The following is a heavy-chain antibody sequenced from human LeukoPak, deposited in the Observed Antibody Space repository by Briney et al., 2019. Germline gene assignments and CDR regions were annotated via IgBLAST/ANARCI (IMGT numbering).Heavy chain of an antibody. CDR2: INPYTANT. Sequence: ASVKVSCKTSGYTFTNYGVSWVRQAPGQPLEWMGWINPYTANTNSAQKLRDRVTLTTDTSTSTAYMKLRSLRSADTAVYYCARVPSGGSAYFHPWGQGTLVTVSS. CDR1: GYTFTNYG. V-gene: IGHV1-18*04. J-gene: IGHJ1*01. D-gene: IGHD3-16*01. CDR3: ARVPSGGSAYFHP.